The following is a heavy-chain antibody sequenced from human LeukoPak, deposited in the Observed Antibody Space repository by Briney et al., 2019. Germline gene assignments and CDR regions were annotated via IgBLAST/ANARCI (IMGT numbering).Heavy chain of an antibody. CDR3: ARGRGWNWFDP. D-gene: IGHD3-10*01. CDR1: GGSIVTNDYS. V-gene: IGHV4-30-2*01. J-gene: IGHJ5*02. CDR2: IYHNGAT. Sequence: SETLSLTCAVSGGSIVTNDYSWNWIRPPPGKGLEWIGYIYHNGATYYNPSLKSRVTMSLDGSKNQFSLRLNSVTAADAAVYYCARGRGWNWFDPWGQGTLVTVSS.